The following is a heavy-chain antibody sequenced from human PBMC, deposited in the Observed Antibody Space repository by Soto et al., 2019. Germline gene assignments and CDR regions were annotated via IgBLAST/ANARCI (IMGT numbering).Heavy chain of an antibody. Sequence: SVKVSCKASGGTFSSYAISWVRQAPGQGLEWMGGIIPIFGTANYAQKFQGRVTITADESTSTAYMELSSLRSEDTAVYYCARAYYYDSSGYYPSNFDYWGQGTLVTVSS. J-gene: IGHJ4*02. V-gene: IGHV1-69*13. CDR3: ARAYYYDSSGYYPSNFDY. D-gene: IGHD3-22*01. CDR2: IIPIFGTA. CDR1: GGTFSSYA.